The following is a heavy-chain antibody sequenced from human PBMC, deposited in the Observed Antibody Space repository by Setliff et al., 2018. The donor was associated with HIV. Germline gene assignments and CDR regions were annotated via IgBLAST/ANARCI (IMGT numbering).Heavy chain of an antibody. V-gene: IGHV3-23*01. CDR1: GFTFSTYD. CDR3: EKNPTDYGGNWFDL. J-gene: IGHJ5*02. CDR2: ISSSGTTK. D-gene: IGHD4-17*01. Sequence: PSETLSLSCAASGFTFSTYDWSWVRQAPGKGLEWVSVISSSGTTKYYADTVKGRFTISRDNSKNTLYLQLNSLRAEDTAVYYCEKNPTDYGGNWFDLWGQGTLVTVSS.